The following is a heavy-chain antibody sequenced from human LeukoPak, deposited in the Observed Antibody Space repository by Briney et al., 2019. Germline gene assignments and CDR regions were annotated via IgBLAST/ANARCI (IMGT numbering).Heavy chain of an antibody. CDR1: GGSVSNSNYC. D-gene: IGHD4-17*01. Sequence: ASETLSLTCTVSGGSVSNSNYCRGWIRQPPGKQLEWIGSIDYSGSPLYNPSLKSRVTISVDTSKNQFSLKLSSVTAADTAVYYCARPLDCDYGCTAFDIWGQGTMVTVSS. V-gene: IGHV4-39*01. CDR3: ARPLDCDYGCTAFDI. CDR2: IDYSGSP. J-gene: IGHJ3*02.